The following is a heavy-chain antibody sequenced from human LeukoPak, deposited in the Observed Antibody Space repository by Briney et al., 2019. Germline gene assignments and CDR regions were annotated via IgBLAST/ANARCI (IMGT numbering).Heavy chain of an antibody. CDR2: IYYSGST. Sequence: PSETLSLTCTVSGGSASSGSYYWSWIRQPPGKGLEWIGYIYYSGSTSYNPSLKSRVTISLDTSKNQFSLKVRSVTAADTAVYYCARETPHWSSSWYGRNWFDPWGQGTLVTVSS. CDR3: ARETPHWSSSWYGRNWFDP. CDR1: GGSASSGSYY. D-gene: IGHD6-13*01. V-gene: IGHV4-61*01. J-gene: IGHJ5*02.